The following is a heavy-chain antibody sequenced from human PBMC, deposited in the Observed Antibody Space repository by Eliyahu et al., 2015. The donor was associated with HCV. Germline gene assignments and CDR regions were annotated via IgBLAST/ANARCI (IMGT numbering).Heavy chain of an antibody. J-gene: IGHJ4*02. D-gene: IGHD2-2*01. Sequence: EVQLVXSGXGLVQPGGSLRLSCAVSGFTFSDHYMDWVRQAPGKGLEWVGRSRNKAKSYTTEYAASVKGRFTISRDDSKNSLYLQMNSLKTEDTAVYYCGTFKVPAAKGFDYWGQRTLVTVSS. CDR2: SRNKAKSYTT. CDR3: GTFKVPAAKGFDY. CDR1: GFTFSDHY. V-gene: IGHV3-72*01.